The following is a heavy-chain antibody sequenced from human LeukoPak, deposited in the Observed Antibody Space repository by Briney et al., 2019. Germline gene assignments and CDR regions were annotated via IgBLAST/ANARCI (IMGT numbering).Heavy chain of an antibody. CDR2: INPNSGGT. J-gene: IGHJ6*03. CDR3: ARSDHYYYYMDV. V-gene: IGHV1-2*02. CDR1: GYTFTGYY. Sequence: ASVKVSCKASGYTFTGYYMHWVRQAPGQGLEWMGWINPNSGGTNYAQKFQGRVTMTRDTSISTAYMELSRLRSDDTAVYYCARSDHYYYYMDVWGKGTTVTVSS.